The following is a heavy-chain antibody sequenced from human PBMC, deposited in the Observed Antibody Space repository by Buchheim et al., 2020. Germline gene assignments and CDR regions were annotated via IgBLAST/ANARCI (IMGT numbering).Heavy chain of an antibody. D-gene: IGHD4-17*01. CDR1: GGSISSGDYY. V-gene: IGHV4-30-4*01. CDR2: IYYSGST. Sequence: QVQLQESGPGLVKPSQTLSLTCTVSGGSISSGDYYWSWIRQPPGKGLEWIGYIYYSGSTYYNPSLKSRVTISVDTSKNQFSLKLSSVTAADTAVYYCARGAGEYGDYDAATLEYYFDYWGQGTL. J-gene: IGHJ4*02. CDR3: ARGAGEYGDYDAATLEYYFDY.